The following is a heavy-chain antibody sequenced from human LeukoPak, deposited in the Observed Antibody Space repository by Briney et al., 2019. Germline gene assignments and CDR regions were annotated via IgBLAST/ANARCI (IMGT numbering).Heavy chain of an antibody. J-gene: IGHJ5*02. CDR1: GGSISSGSYY. V-gene: IGHV4-61*02. CDR2: IYTSGST. D-gene: IGHD3-10*01. CDR3: ARDRGGLVGGSGTLNWFDP. Sequence: PSQTLSLTCTVSGGSISSGSYYWSWIRQPAGKGLEWIGRIYTSGSTNYNPSLKSRVTISVDTSKNQFSLKLSSVTAADTAVYYCARDRGGLVGGSGTLNWFDPWGQGTLVTVSS.